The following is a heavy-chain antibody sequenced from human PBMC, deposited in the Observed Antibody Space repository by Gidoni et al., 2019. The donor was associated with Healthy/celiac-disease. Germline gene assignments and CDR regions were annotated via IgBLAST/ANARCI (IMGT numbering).Heavy chain of an antibody. J-gene: IGHJ6*02. D-gene: IGHD2-15*01. V-gene: IGHV1-2*02. CDR2: IKPNSGGT. CDR1: GYTFTGYY. Sequence: QVQLVQSGAEVKKPGASVKVSCKASGYTFTGYYMHWVRQAPGQGLEWMVWIKPNSGGTNYAQKVQGRVTMTRETSISTAYMELSRLRSDDTAVYYCARVLGYCSGGSCLEYGMDVWGQGTTVTVSS. CDR3: ARVLGYCSGGSCLEYGMDV.